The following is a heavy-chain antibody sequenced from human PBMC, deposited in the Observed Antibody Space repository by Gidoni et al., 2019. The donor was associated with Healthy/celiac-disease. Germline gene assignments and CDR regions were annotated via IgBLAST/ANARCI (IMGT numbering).Heavy chain of an antibody. J-gene: IGHJ6*03. CDR3: ARRRRSGWHYYYYMDV. Sequence: QLQLQESGPGLVKPSETLSLTCTVSGGSISSSSYYWGWIRQPPGKGLEWIGSIYYSGSTYYNPSLKSRVTISVDTSKNQFSLKLSSVTAADTAVYYCARRRRSGWHYYYYMDVWGKGTTVTVSS. CDR2: IYYSGST. D-gene: IGHD6-19*01. V-gene: IGHV4-39*01. CDR1: GGSISSSSYY.